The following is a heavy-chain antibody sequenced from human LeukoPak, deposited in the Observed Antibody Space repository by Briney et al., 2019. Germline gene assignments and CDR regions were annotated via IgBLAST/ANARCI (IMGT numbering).Heavy chain of an antibody. D-gene: IGHD3-10*01. CDR3: ARGLYGSGSYYNWFDP. CDR2: IYTSGST. J-gene: IGHJ5*02. Sequence: SETLSLTCTVSGGSISSGSYYWSWIRQPAGKGLEWIGRIYTSGSTNYNPSLKGRVTISVDTSKNQFSLKLSSVTAADTAVYYCARGLYGSGSYYNWFDPWGQGTLVTVSS. V-gene: IGHV4-61*02. CDR1: GGSISSGSYY.